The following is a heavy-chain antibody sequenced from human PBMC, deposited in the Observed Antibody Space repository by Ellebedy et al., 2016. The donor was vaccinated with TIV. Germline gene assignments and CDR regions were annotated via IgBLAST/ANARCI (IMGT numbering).Heavy chain of an antibody. Sequence: GESLKISXAGSGFVFKNFWMYWVRQAPGKGLEWVANINQDGSQKYYLDSVKGRFSVSRDDATASLFLQMNALAGDDTAVYFCARGRFLDNKIWSGALDSWGQGTLVAVSS. J-gene: IGHJ4*02. CDR2: INQDGSQK. V-gene: IGHV3-7*01. CDR3: ARGRFLDNKIWSGALDS. CDR1: GFVFKNFW. D-gene: IGHD3-3*01.